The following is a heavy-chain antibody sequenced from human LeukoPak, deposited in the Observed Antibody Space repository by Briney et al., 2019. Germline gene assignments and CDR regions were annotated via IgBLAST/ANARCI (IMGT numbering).Heavy chain of an antibody. Sequence: GGSLRLSCAASGFTFSSYGMHWVRQAPGKGLEWVAVISYDGSNKYYADSVKGRFTISRDNSKNTLYLQMNSLRAEDTAVYYCAKDSGPYYYDSSGYYSYYYYGMDVWGQGTTVTVSS. CDR2: ISYDGSNK. CDR3: AKDSGPYYYDSSGYYSYYYYGMDV. D-gene: IGHD3-22*01. J-gene: IGHJ6*02. CDR1: GFTFSSYG. V-gene: IGHV3-30*18.